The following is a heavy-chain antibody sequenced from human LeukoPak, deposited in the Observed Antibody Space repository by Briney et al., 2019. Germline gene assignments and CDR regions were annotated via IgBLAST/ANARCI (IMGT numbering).Heavy chain of an antibody. CDR1: GGPFSGYY. Sequence: SETLSLTCAVYGGPFSGYYWSWIRQPPGKGLEWIGEINHSGSTNYNPSLKSRVTISVDTSKNQFSLKLSSVTAADTAVYYCARGNQVTIFGVVTLNWFDPWGQGTLVTVSS. CDR3: ARGNQVTIFGVVTLNWFDP. D-gene: IGHD3-3*01. CDR2: INHSGST. J-gene: IGHJ5*02. V-gene: IGHV4-34*01.